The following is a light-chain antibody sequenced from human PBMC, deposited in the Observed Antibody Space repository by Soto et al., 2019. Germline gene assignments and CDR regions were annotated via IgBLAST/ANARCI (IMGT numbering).Light chain of an antibody. J-gene: IGLJ2*01. CDR1: SSDVGGYNY. CDR2: ELS. V-gene: IGLV2-14*01. CDR3: SSYSSTRNLEI. Sequence: HSALTQPASVSGSPGQSITISCTGTSSDVGGYNYVSWYQQYPGKVPKLILYELSNRPSGVSDRFSGSKSANTASLTISGLQAEDEADYYCSSYSSTRNLEIFGGGTKLTVL.